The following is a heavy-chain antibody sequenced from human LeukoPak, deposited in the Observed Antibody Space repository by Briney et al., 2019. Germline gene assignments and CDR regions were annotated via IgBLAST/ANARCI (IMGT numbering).Heavy chain of an antibody. CDR2: YSGNT. CDR1: GGSISTYY. D-gene: IGHD2-15*01. CDR3: ARHYCSGGSCYLGFDY. Sequence: SETLSLTCTVSGGSISTYYWSWIRQPPGKGLEWIGYYSGNTNYNPSLKGRVTISVDTSKNQFSLKLSSVTAADTALYYCARHYCSGGSCYLGFDYWGQGTLVTVSS. J-gene: IGHJ4*02. V-gene: IGHV4-59*01.